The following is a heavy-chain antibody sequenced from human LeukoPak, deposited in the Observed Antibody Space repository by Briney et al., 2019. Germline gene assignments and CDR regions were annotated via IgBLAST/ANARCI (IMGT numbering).Heavy chain of an antibody. CDR3: ARFPLRYFDWLNHFDY. D-gene: IGHD3-9*01. CDR2: IYSGGST. CDR1: GFTVSSNY. V-gene: IGHV3-53*01. J-gene: IGHJ4*02. Sequence: GSLRLSCAASGFTVSSNYMSWVRQAPGKGLEWVSVIYSGGSTYYADSVKGRFTISRDNSKNTLYLQMNSLRADDTAVYYCARFPLRYFDWLNHFDYWGQGTLVTVSS.